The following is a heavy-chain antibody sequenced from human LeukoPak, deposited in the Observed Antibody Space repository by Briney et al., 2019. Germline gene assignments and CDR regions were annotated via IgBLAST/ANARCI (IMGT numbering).Heavy chain of an antibody. D-gene: IGHD1-26*01. CDR2: ISGSGARA. V-gene: IGHV3-23*01. J-gene: IGHJ6*02. CDR1: GFNFRGYA. Sequence: GGSLRLSCAASGFNFRGYAMSWVRQAPGKGLEWVSAISGSGARAHYAESVGGRFTISRDSSQNTLHLQMTSLRAEDTAVYYCAKEVVMGETNYYYYGMDVWGQGTTVTVSS. CDR3: AKEVVMGETNYYYYGMDV.